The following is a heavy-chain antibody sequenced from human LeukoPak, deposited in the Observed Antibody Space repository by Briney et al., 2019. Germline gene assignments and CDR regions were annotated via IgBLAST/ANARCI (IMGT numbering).Heavy chain of an antibody. CDR3: ARSRDFDSSGHFDY. CDR2: INPNSGGS. D-gene: IGHD3-22*01. CDR1: VYTFTDYY. J-gene: IGHJ4*02. Sequence: ASVKVSCKASVYTFTDYYMHWVRQAPGQGLEWMGGINPNSGGSNYAQKFQGRVTMTRDTSISTAYMELSGLRSDDTAVYYCARSRDFDSSGHFDYWGQGTLVTVSS. V-gene: IGHV1-2*02.